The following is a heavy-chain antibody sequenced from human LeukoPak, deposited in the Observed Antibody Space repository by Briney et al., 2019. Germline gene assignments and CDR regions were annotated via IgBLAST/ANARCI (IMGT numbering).Heavy chain of an antibody. Sequence: PSETLSLTCTVSGGSISSSSYYWGWIRQPPGKGLEWIGSIYYSGSTYYNPSPKSRVTISVDTSKNQFSLKLSSVTAADTAVYYCARHKVWHPDWYFDLWGRGTLVTVSS. J-gene: IGHJ2*01. V-gene: IGHV4-39*01. CDR1: GGSISSSSYY. CDR2: IYYSGST. CDR3: ARHKVWHPDWYFDL. D-gene: IGHD3-16*01.